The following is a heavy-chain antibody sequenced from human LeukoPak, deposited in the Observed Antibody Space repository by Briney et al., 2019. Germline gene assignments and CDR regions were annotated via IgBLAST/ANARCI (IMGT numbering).Heavy chain of an antibody. J-gene: IGHJ6*03. Sequence: ASVKVSCKASGYIFTGYFMHWVRQAPGQGLEWMGWLNPNSGDTNYAQKFQGRVTMTRDTSISTAYMELSRLRSDDTAVYYCARGGVTFGGAYYMDVWGKGTTVTVSS. D-gene: IGHD3-16*01. CDR3: ARGGVTFGGAYYMDV. CDR1: GYIFTGYF. V-gene: IGHV1-2*02. CDR2: LNPNSGDT.